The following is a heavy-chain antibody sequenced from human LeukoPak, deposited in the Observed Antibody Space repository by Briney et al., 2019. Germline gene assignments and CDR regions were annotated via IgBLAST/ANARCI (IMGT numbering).Heavy chain of an antibody. V-gene: IGHV4-39*07. Sequence: SETLSLTCTVSGGSIASSSYYWGWIRQPPGKGLEWIGSIYYIGNTYYNPSLKSRVTISVDTSKNQFSLKLNSVTAADTAVYYCARDGPRQAIAFDIWGQGTMVTVSS. J-gene: IGHJ3*02. CDR3: ARDGPRQAIAFDI. CDR1: GGSIASSSYY. CDR2: IYYIGNT.